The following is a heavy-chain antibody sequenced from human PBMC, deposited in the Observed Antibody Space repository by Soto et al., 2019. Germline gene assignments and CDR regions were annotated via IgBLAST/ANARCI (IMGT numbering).Heavy chain of an antibody. J-gene: IGHJ4*02. CDR1: GGSISSVKYH. V-gene: IGHV4-31*03. D-gene: IGHD6-25*01. CDR3: ERVECSGYYFGYDC. Sequence: PSGTPCLTCMFSGGSISSVKYHWTWFRRHPGKGLEWIGNIYYSGGSYYNPSLKSRATISIDTSKDKFSLRLGSVTAADTAVYYCERVECSGYYFGYDCWGRGTPVTVSS. CDR2: IYYSGGS.